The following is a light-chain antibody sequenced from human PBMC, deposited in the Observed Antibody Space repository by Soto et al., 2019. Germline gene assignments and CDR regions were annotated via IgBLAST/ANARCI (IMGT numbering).Light chain of an antibody. J-gene: IGLJ1*01. V-gene: IGLV2-14*01. Sequence: QSVLTQPASVSGSPGQSITISCTGTSSDVGDYNYVSWYQQHPGKVPQLMIYEVSNRPSGVSNRFSGSKSGNSASLTISGLQADDEADYYCCSLTTSHTYVFGRGTKVTV. CDR1: SSDVGDYNY. CDR2: EVS. CDR3: CSLTTSHTYV.